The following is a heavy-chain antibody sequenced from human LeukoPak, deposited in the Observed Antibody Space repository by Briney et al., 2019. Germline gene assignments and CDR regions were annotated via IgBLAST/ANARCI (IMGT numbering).Heavy chain of an antibody. CDR1: GFTFSSYA. Sequence: GRSLRLSCAASGFTFSSYAMHWVRQAPGKGLEWVAVISYDGSNKYYADSVKGRSTISRDNAKKSLYLQMNSLRAEDTAVYYCARERDDYNFFDYWGQGTLVTVSS. V-gene: IGHV3-30-3*01. J-gene: IGHJ4*02. CDR3: ARERDDYNFFDY. D-gene: IGHD5-24*01. CDR2: ISYDGSNK.